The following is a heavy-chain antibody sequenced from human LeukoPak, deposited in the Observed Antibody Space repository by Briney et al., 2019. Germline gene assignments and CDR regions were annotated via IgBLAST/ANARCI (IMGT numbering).Heavy chain of an antibody. Sequence: SETLSLTCTVSGGSISSYYWSWIRQPPGKGLEWIGNIYHSGSTNYSPSLKSRVTISVDTSKNQFSLKLSSVTAADTAVYFCAREDYYNSGGYYLDYWGRGTLVTVSS. D-gene: IGHD3-22*01. CDR2: IYHSGST. CDR3: AREDYYNSGGYYLDY. V-gene: IGHV4-59*08. CDR1: GGSISSYY. J-gene: IGHJ4*02.